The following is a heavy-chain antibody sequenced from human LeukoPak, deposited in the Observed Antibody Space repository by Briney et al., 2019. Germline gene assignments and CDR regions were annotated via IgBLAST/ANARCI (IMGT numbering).Heavy chain of an antibody. CDR2: IWSDSTNR. J-gene: IGHJ4*01. CDR1: RFIFSSHG. Sequence: PGGSLRLSCAASRFIFSSHGMNWVRQAPGKGLEWVAVIWSDSTNRFYADSVKGRFTISRDNSQNTVFLQMNSLRVKYTAIYYCARDAQRGFDYSNSLKNWGHGTLVTVSS. D-gene: IGHD4-11*01. CDR3: ARDAQRGFDYSNSLKN. V-gene: IGHV3-33*01.